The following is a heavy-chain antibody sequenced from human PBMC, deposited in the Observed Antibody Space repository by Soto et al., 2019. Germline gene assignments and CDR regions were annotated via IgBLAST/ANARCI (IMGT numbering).Heavy chain of an antibody. D-gene: IGHD3-3*01. CDR1: GFTFTVYA. CDR2: ISSDGTKT. J-gene: IGHJ4*02. Sequence: EVQMVASGGDLVQPGSSLRLSCLASGFTFTVYAFYWVRQAPGKGLEFVAAISSDGTKTYYAESVKGRFTISRDTSKNTLFLQMNRLRAEDTAVYYCVNILMQHDFEGGWGQGTLVTVSS. V-gene: IGHV3-64D*08. CDR3: VNILMQHDFEGG.